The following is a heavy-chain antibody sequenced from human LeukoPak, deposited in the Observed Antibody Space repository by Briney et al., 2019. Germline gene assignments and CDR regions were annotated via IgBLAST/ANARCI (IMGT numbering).Heavy chain of an antibody. J-gene: IGHJ4*02. CDR3: ARGRPLLYSSGWSSDY. CDR2: ISSSSNYI. Sequence: GGSLRLSCAASGFTFSSHSMTWVRQAPGKGLEWVSSISSSSNYIYYADSVNGRFTISRDNAKNSLYLRANSLRAEDTAVYYCARGRPLLYSSGWSSDYWGQGALVTVSS. V-gene: IGHV3-21*01. D-gene: IGHD6-19*01. CDR1: GFTFSSHS.